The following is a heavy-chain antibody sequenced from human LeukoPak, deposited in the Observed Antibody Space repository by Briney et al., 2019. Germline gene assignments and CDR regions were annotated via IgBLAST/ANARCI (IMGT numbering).Heavy chain of an antibody. J-gene: IGHJ5*02. Sequence: PGRSLRLSCAASGFTFRSYGIHWARQAPGKGLEWVEIIWYDGSNKYYADSVKGRFTISRGNSKNTLYLQMNSLRAEDTAVYYCARSYTADTAINHWGQGTLVTVSS. D-gene: IGHD5-18*01. CDR3: ARSYTADTAINH. CDR1: GFTFRSYG. CDR2: IWYDGSNK. V-gene: IGHV3-33*01.